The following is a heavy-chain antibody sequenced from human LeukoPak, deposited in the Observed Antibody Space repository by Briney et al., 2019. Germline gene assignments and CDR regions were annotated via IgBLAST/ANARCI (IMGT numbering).Heavy chain of an antibody. Sequence: GESLKISCQGSGYTFNTYWIAWARQMPGKGLEYMGITSPTDSSTTYSPSFQGRLSVSVDKSITTAYLHWSSLQASDTAIYCCARVRNYYGSGTYPYFDFWGQGTLVTVSS. J-gene: IGHJ4*02. CDR1: GYTFNTYW. CDR3: ARVRNYYGSGTYPYFDF. CDR2: TSPTDSST. V-gene: IGHV5-51*01. D-gene: IGHD3-10*01.